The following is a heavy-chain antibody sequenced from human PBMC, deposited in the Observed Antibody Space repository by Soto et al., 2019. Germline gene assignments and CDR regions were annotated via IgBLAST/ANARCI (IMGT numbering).Heavy chain of an antibody. Sequence: LRLSCAASGFSFSNYAMNWVRQAPGKGLEWVSAISAGGSNTNYADSVKGRFTISSDNSKNTLYLQMNGLRADDTAVYYCAKEYSTSFDYWGQGTPVTVSS. CDR1: GFSFSNYA. J-gene: IGHJ4*02. V-gene: IGHV3-23*01. CDR3: AKEYSTSFDY. CDR2: ISAGGSNT. D-gene: IGHD6-6*01.